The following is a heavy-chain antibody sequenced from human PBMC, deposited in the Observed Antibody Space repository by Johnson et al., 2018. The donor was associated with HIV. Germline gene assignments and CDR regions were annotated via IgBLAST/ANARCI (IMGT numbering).Heavy chain of an antibody. Sequence: VQLVESGGGVVQPGTSLRLSCAASGFAFRNYGMHWVRQAPGKGLEWVANIKQDGSEKYYVDSVKGRFTISRDNAKNTLYLQMNSLKTEDTAVYYCARGGEKGAFDIWGQGTMVTVSS. J-gene: IGHJ3*02. V-gene: IGHV3-7*03. CDR3: ARGGEKGAFDI. CDR2: IKQDGSEK. D-gene: IGHD7-27*01. CDR1: GFAFRNYG.